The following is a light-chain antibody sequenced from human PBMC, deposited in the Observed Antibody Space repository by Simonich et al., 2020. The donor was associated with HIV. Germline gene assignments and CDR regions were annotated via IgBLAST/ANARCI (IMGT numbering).Light chain of an antibody. CDR2: WAS. CDR3: QQYYSTPPT. Sequence: DIVMTQSPDSLAVSLGERATINCKSSQSVLYSSNNKNNLAWYQQKPRQPPKLLIYWASTRESVVPDRFSGSGSGTDFTLTISSLQAEDVAVYYCQQYYSTPPTFGGGTKVEIK. CDR1: QSVLYSSNNKNN. J-gene: IGKJ4*01. V-gene: IGKV4-1*01.